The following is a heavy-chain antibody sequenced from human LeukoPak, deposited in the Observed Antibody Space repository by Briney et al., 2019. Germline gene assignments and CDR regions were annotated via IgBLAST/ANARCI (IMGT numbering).Heavy chain of an antibody. V-gene: IGHV1-2*04. CDR3: ARLVTGSSWTGGYYYYMDV. D-gene: IGHD6-13*01. CDR2: INPNSGGT. Sequence: ASVKVSCKASGYTFTGYYMHWVRQAPGQGLEWMGWINPNSGGTNYAQKFQGWVTMTRDTSISTAYMELRSLRSDDTAVYYCARLVTGSSWTGGYYYYMDVWGKGTTVTVSS. CDR1: GYTFTGYY. J-gene: IGHJ6*03.